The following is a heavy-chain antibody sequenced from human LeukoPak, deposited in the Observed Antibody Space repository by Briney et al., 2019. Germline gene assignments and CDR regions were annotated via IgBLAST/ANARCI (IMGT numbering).Heavy chain of an antibody. D-gene: IGHD6-13*01. V-gene: IGHV1-69*06. Sequence: ASVKVSCNPSGYTFTGYYLHWVRQAPGQGLEWMGGIIPIFGTANYAQKFQGRVTITADKSTSTAYMELSSLRSEDTAVYYCASSLGIAAFFDYWGQGTLVTVSS. CDR2: IIPIFGTA. CDR1: GYTFTGYY. CDR3: ASSLGIAAFFDY. J-gene: IGHJ4*02.